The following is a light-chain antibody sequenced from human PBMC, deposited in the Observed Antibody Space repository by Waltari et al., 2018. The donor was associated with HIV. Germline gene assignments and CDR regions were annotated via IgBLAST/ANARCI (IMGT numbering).Light chain of an antibody. J-gene: IGLJ3*02. Sequence: QSALTQPASVSGSPGQSITISCTGTSSDVGGYNYVSWYQQHPGKAPKLMIYEVSNRPSGVSNRFSVSKSVNTASLTISGLQAEDEADYYCSSYTSSSTLVFGGGTKLTVL. CDR3: SSYTSSSTLV. CDR2: EVS. CDR1: SSDVGGYNY. V-gene: IGLV2-14*01.